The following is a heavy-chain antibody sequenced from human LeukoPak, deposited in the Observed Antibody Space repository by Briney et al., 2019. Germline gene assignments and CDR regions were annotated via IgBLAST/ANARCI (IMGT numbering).Heavy chain of an antibody. D-gene: IGHD5-24*01. Sequence: PGGSLRLSCAASGFTFSSYAMSWVRQAPGKGLEWVSAISGSGGSTYYADSVKGRFSFSRDNSKNTLYLQMNSLRAEDTAVYYCARDGGDGYNYDYWGQGTLVTVSS. V-gene: IGHV3-23*01. CDR3: ARDGGDGYNYDY. J-gene: IGHJ4*02. CDR2: ISGSGGST. CDR1: GFTFSSYA.